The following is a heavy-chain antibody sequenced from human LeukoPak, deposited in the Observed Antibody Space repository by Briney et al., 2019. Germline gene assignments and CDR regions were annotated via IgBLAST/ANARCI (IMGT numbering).Heavy chain of an antibody. CDR3: AIRVYLNYYGSGSYPTNWFDP. V-gene: IGHV5-51*01. Sequence: GESLKISCKGSGYSFTSYWIGWVRQMPGKGLEWMGIIYPVDSDTRYSPSFQGQVTISADKSISTADLQWISLKASDTAMYYCAIRVYLNYYGSGSYPTNWFDPWGQGTLVTVSS. CDR2: IYPVDSDT. D-gene: IGHD3-10*01. CDR1: GYSFTSYW. J-gene: IGHJ5*02.